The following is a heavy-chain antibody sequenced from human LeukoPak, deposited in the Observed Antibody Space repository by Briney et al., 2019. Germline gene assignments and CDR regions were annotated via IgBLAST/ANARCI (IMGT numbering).Heavy chain of an antibody. V-gene: IGHV3-30*18. J-gene: IGHJ4*02. CDR3: AKVPHGDYAVDY. CDR2: ISDDGSNK. D-gene: IGHD4-17*01. CDR1: GFTFSSYG. Sequence: PRRCLRLSCAASGFTFSSYGMQWVHQAPGKGLGWVAVISDDGSNKYYTDSVKGRFTISRDNSKNTLYLQMNSLRAEDTAVYYCAKVPHGDYAVDYWGQGTLVTVSS.